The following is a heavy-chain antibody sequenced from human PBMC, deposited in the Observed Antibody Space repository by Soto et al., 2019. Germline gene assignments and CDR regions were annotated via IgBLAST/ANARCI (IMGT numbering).Heavy chain of an antibody. J-gene: IGHJ4*02. CDR1: GGTFSSYA. Sequence: ASVKVSCKASGGTFSSYAISWVRQAPGQGLEWMGGIIPIFGTANYAQKFQGRVTITADESTSTAYMELSSLRSEDTAVYYCATEPLTGTTRLSVDYWGQGTLVTVSS. CDR2: IIPIFGTA. V-gene: IGHV1-69*13. CDR3: ATEPLTGTTRLSVDY. D-gene: IGHD1-20*01.